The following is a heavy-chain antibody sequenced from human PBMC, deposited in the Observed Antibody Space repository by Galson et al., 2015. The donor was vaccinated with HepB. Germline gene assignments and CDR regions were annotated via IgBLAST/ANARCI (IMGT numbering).Heavy chain of an antibody. CDR1: GYTLTELS. D-gene: IGHD6-13*01. CDR3: ATDIRKGSSSWYYFDY. CDR2: FDPEDGET. Sequence: SVKVSCKVSGYTLTELSMHWVRQAPGKGLEWMGGFDPEDGETIYAQKFQGRVTMTEDTSTDTAYMELSSLRSEDTAVYYCATDIRKGSSSWYYFDYWGQGTLVTVSS. V-gene: IGHV1-24*01. J-gene: IGHJ4*02.